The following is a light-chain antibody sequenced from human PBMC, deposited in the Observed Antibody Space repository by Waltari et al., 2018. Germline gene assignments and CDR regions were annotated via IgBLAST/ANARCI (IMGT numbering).Light chain of an antibody. CDR2: DAS. Sequence: EIVLTQSPAVLSFSPGERATLSCRASQSVGTYLAWYQQRPGQSPRLLIYDASYRATGSPARCSGSGSETDFTLTISSLLPEDFAVYYCQQRRNWPLTFGGGTRVQI. CDR1: QSVGTY. V-gene: IGKV3-11*01. J-gene: IGKJ4*01. CDR3: QQRRNWPLT.